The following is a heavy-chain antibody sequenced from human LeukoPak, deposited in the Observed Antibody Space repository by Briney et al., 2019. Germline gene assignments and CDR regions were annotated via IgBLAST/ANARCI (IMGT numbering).Heavy chain of an antibody. CDR3: ARGIVEMATIRRESFDY. CDR1: GYTFTGYY. CDR2: INPNSGGT. D-gene: IGHD5-24*01. Sequence: ASVKVSCKASGYTFTGYYMHWVRQAPGQGLEWMGWINPNSGGTNYAQKFQGRVTMTRDTSISTAYMELSRLRSDDTAVYYCARGIVEMATIRRESFDYWGQGTLVTVSS. J-gene: IGHJ4*02. V-gene: IGHV1-2*02.